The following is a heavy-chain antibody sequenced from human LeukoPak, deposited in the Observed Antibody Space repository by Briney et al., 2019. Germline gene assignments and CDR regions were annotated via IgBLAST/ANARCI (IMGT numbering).Heavy chain of an antibody. CDR3: AIKKGCSGGSCYSFDY. J-gene: IGHJ4*02. D-gene: IGHD2-15*01. CDR2: MNPISGNT. V-gene: IGHV1-8*01. CDR1: GYTFTSYD. Sequence: ASVKVSCKASGYTFTSYDINWVRQATGQGLEWMGGMNPISGNTGYAQKFQGRVTITRNTSISTAYMELSSLRSEDTAVYYCAIKKGCSGGSCYSFDYWGQGTLVTVSS.